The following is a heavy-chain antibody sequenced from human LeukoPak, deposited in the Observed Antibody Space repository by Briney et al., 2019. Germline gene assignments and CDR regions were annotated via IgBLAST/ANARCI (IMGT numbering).Heavy chain of an antibody. D-gene: IGHD3-10*01. J-gene: IGHJ5*02. CDR1: GGSISSYY. V-gene: IGHV4-59*01. CDR3: ARGRREGITMVRGMNYWFDP. Sequence: PSETLSLTCTVSGGSISSYYWSWIRQPPGKGLEWIGCIYYSGSTNYNPSLESRVTISVDTSKNQFSLKLSSVTAADTAVYYCARGRREGITMVRGMNYWFDPWGQGTLVTVSS. CDR2: IYYSGST.